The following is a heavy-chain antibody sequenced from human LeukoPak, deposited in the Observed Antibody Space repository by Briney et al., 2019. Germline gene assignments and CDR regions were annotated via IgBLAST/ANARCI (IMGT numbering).Heavy chain of an antibody. CDR2: IYYSGST. CDR1: GGSISSSNYY. CDR3: ARGLFLPRVKGYCSSTSCYTGPPRNGKYYFDY. D-gene: IGHD2-2*02. Sequence: KPSETLSLTCTISGGSISSSNYYWGWIRQPPGKGLEWIGSIYYSGSTYYNPSLKSRVTISVDTSKNQFSLKLSSVTAADTAVYYCARGLFLPRVKGYCSSTSCYTGPPRNGKYYFDYWGQGTLVTVSS. V-gene: IGHV4-39*01. J-gene: IGHJ4*02.